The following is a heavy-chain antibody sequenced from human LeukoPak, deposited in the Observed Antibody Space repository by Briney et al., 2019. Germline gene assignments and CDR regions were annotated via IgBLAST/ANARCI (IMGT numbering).Heavy chain of an antibody. V-gene: IGHV4-34*01. D-gene: IGHD3-22*01. CDR2: INHSGST. CDR3: ARRPPLYYYDSSGYDY. Sequence: SETLSLTCAVYGGSFSGYYWSWIRQPPGKGLEWIGEINHSGSTNFNPSLKSRVTISVDTSKNQFSLKLSSVTAADTAVYYCARRPPLYYYDSSGYDYWGQGTLVTVSS. J-gene: IGHJ4*02. CDR1: GGSFSGYY.